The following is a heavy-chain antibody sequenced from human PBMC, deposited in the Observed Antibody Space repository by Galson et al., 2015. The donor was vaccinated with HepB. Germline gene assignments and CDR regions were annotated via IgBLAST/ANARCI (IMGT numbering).Heavy chain of an antibody. Sequence: SLRLSCAASGFTFDDYAMHWVRQAPGKGLEWVSGISWNSGSIGYADSVKGRFTISRDNAKNSLYLQMNSLRAEDTALYYCAKDIGYSYARDAFDIWGQGTMVTVSS. CDR2: ISWNSGSI. CDR1: GFTFDDYA. J-gene: IGHJ3*02. V-gene: IGHV3-9*01. D-gene: IGHD5-18*01. CDR3: AKDIGYSYARDAFDI.